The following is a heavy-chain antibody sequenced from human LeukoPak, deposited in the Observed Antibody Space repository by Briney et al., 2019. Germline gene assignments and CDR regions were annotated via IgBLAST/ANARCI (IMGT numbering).Heavy chain of an antibody. J-gene: IGHJ4*02. D-gene: IGHD3-10*01. Sequence: GGSLRLSCAASGFTVSSNYMHWVRQAPGKGLEWVSVIYSGGSTYYADSAKGRFTISRDNSKNTLYLQMNSLRAEDTAVYYCASGRNSGSYDYWGQGTLVTVSS. CDR3: ASGRNSGSYDY. CDR1: GFTVSSNY. CDR2: IYSGGST. V-gene: IGHV3-66*01.